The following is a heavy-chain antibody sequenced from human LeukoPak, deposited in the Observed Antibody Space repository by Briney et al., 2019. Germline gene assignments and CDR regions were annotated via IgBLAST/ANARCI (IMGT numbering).Heavy chain of an antibody. V-gene: IGHV1-18*01. D-gene: IGHD3-16*01. CDR1: GYTFTSYG. CDR2: ISAYNGNT. CDR3: ARVDYVWGSYGPHHFDY. J-gene: IGHJ4*02. Sequence: GASVKVSCKASGYTFTSYGISWVRQAPGQGLEWMGWISAYNGNTNYAQKLQGRVTMTTDTSTSTAYMELRSLRSDDTAVYYCARVDYVWGSYGPHHFDYWGQGTLVTVS.